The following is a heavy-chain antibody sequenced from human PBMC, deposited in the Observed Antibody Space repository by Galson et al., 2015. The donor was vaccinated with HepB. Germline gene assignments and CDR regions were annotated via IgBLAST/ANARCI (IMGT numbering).Heavy chain of an antibody. Sequence: SLRLSCAASGFTFSSYAMSWVRQAPGKGLEWVSSISGNGGSTNYADSVKGRFTISRDNSKNTLYLQMNSLRAEDTAVYYCAKGGGISYYYYMDVGGKGTTVTVSS. CDR2: ISGNGGST. CDR1: GFTFSSYA. J-gene: IGHJ6*03. V-gene: IGHV3-23*01. CDR3: AKGGGISYYYYMDV. D-gene: IGHD2/OR15-2a*01.